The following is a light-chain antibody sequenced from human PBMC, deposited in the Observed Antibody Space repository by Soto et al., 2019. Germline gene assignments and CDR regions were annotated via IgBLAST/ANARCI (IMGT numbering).Light chain of an antibody. Sequence: EIVLTQSPATLSLSPGERATLSCRASQSVSSYLAWYQQKPGQTPRLLIYDALKRATGIPARFSGSGSGTDFTHTISSLEPEDFAVYYCQQRSKWPPYTFGQGTKLEIK. V-gene: IGKV3-11*01. J-gene: IGKJ2*01. CDR2: DAL. CDR3: QQRSKWPPYT. CDR1: QSVSSY.